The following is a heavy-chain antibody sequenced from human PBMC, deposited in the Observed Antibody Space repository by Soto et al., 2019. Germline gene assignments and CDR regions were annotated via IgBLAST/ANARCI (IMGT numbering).Heavy chain of an antibody. Sequence: GQLVESGGDAVQPGRSLRLSCVGSGFTFKNHAMHWVRLAPGQGLEWVAYISYDGSNKAYGDSVQGRFTISRDNSKNTVILQMNRLRVEDTGVFHCAKEGRSYDDFWSGSIGSFDIWGRGTTVTVSS. J-gene: IGHJ3*02. CDR3: AKEGRSYDDFWSGSIGSFDI. CDR1: GFTFKNHA. V-gene: IGHV3-30*18. CDR2: ISYDGSNK. D-gene: IGHD3-3*01.